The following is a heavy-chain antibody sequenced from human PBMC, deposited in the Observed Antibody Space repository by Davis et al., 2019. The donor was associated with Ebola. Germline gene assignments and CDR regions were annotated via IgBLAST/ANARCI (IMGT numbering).Heavy chain of an antibody. CDR2: ISSSASYK. V-gene: IGHV3-11*05. J-gene: IGHJ6*02. Sequence: PGGSLRLSCAASGFTFSVYYMSWIRQAPGKGPEWVSSISSSASYKNYADSVKGRFTISRDDAKKSLYLQMNSLRAEDTAVFYCAKDTVDIPVINYYGMDVWGQGTTVTVSS. D-gene: IGHD5-12*01. CDR3: AKDTVDIPVINYYGMDV. CDR1: GFTFSVYY.